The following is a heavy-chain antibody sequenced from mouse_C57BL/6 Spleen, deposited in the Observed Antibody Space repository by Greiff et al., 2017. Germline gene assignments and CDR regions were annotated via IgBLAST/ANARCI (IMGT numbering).Heavy chain of an antibody. CDR1: GYTFTDYN. V-gene: IGHV1-18*01. J-gene: IGHJ1*03. Sequence: EVQLQQSGPELVKPGASVKIPCKASGYTFTDYNMDWVKQSHGKSLEWIGDINPNNGGTIYNQTFKGKATLTVDKSSSTAYMELRSLTSEDTAVYYCARKGGWLLRNWYFDVWGTGTTVTVSS. CDR2: INPNNGGT. D-gene: IGHD2-3*01. CDR3: ARKGGWLLRNWYFDV.